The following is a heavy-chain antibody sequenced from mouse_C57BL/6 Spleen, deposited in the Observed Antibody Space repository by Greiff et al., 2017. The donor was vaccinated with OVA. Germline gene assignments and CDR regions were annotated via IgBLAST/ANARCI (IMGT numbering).Heavy chain of an antibody. D-gene: IGHD1-1*01. CDR3: TRNYYGSSCPFAY. CDR1: GFTFSDAW. CDR2: IRNKANNHAT. V-gene: IGHV6-6*01. Sequence: EVMLVESGGGLVQPGGSMKLSCAASGFTFSDAWMDWVRQSPEKGLEWVAEIRNKANNHATYYAESVKGRFTISRDDSKSSVYLQMNSVRAEDTGIYYCTRNYYGSSCPFAYWGQGTLVTVSA. J-gene: IGHJ3*01.